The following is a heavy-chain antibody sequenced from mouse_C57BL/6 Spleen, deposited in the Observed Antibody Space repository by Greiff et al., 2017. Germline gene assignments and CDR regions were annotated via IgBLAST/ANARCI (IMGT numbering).Heavy chain of an antibody. V-gene: IGHV3-6*01. D-gene: IGHD2-5*01. J-gene: IGHJ3*01. Sequence: DVKLQESGPGLVKPSPSLSLTCSVTGYSITSGYYWNWIRQFPGNKLEWMGYISYDGSNNYNPSLKNRIPITRDTSKDQFFLKLNSVTTEDTATYYCASFYNNYEGAYWGQGTLVTVSA. CDR1: GYSITSGYY. CDR2: ISYDGSN. CDR3: ASFYNNYEGAY.